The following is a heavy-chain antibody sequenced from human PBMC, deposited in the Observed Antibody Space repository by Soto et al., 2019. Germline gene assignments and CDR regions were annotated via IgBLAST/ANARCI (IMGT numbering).Heavy chain of an antibody. Sequence: SETLSLTCTVSGGSISSYYWSWIRQPPGKGLEWIGYIYYSGSTNYNPSLKSRVTISVDTSKNQFSLKLSSVTAADTTVYYCARGGYYYDYWGQGTLVTVSS. J-gene: IGHJ4*02. CDR3: ARGGYYYDY. CDR2: IYYSGST. CDR1: GGSISSYY. D-gene: IGHD6-13*01. V-gene: IGHV4-59*01.